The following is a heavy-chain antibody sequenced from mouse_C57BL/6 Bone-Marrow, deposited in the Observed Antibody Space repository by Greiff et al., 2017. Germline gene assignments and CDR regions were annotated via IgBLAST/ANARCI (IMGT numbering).Heavy chain of an antibody. CDR2: IYPGGGYT. V-gene: IGHV1-63*01. D-gene: IGHD3-1*01. CDR1: GYTFTNYW. J-gene: IGHJ3*01. CDR3: ARWGCGAWFAY. Sequence: VQLQQSGAELVRPGTSVKLSCKASGYTFTNYWIGWEKQRPGHGLEWIGDIYPGGGYTNYNEKFKGKATLTADKSSSTAYMQLSSLTSEDSAIYAWARWGCGAWFAYWGQRALVTVAA.